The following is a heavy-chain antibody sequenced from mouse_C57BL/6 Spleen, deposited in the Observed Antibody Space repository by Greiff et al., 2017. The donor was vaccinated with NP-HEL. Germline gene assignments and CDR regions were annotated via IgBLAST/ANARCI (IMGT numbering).Heavy chain of an antibody. Sequence: EVQLQQSGAELVRPGASVKLSCTASGFNIKDYYMHWVKQRPEQGLEWIGRIDPEDGDTEYASKFQGKAPMTADTSSNTAYLQLSSLTSEDTAVYYCTTGVYYYGSSSFAYWGQGTLVTVSA. CDR3: TTGVYYYGSSSFAY. CDR1: GFNIKDYY. V-gene: IGHV14-1*01. CDR2: IDPEDGDT. D-gene: IGHD1-1*01. J-gene: IGHJ3*01.